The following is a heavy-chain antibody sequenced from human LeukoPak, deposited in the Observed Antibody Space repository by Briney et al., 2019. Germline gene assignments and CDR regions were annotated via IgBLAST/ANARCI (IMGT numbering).Heavy chain of an antibody. CDR2: ISGRGGRT. CDR1: GFTFSSYA. V-gene: IGHV3-23*01. D-gene: IGHD6-19*01. CDR3: ARGYSSGWYYYFDY. Sequence: PGGSLRLSCAASGFTFSSYAMSWVREAPGKGLEGVSAISGRGGRTYYADSVKGRFTISRDNSKNTLYLQMNSLRAEDTAVYYCARGYSSGWYYYFDYWGQGTLVTVSS. J-gene: IGHJ4*02.